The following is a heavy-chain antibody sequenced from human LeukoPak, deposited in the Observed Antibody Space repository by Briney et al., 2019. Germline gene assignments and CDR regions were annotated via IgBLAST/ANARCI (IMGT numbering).Heavy chain of an antibody. D-gene: IGHD5-24*01. CDR2: IYPGDSDT. CDR1: WYSFTRYW. Sequence: GESLKISCKCSWYSFTRYWIGLVRQMPGKGLEWMGIIYPGDSDTRYSPSFQGQVTISADKSISTAYLHWRSLKASDTAMYYCPRLIEVATIGYWGQGTLVTVSS. V-gene: IGHV5-51*01. CDR3: PRLIEVATIGY. J-gene: IGHJ4*02.